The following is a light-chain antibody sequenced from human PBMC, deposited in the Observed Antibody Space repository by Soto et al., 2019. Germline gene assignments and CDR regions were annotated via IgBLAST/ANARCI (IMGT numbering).Light chain of an antibody. J-gene: IGKJ3*01. Sequence: EIVLIQSPATLSLSPGERASLSCRASQSVSSNLAWYHQKPGQPPRLLIYGVSTRATGVPARFSGSGSGTEFTLTISRLQSEDFAVYYCQQYNNWPFSFGPGTKVDIK. V-gene: IGKV3-15*01. CDR3: QQYNNWPFS. CDR1: QSVSSN. CDR2: GVS.